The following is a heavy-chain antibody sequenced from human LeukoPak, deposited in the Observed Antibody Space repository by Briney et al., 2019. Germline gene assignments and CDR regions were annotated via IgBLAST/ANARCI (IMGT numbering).Heavy chain of an antibody. D-gene: IGHD2-15*01. Sequence: SQTLSLTCAVSGGSISSGGYSWSWIRQPPGKGLEWMGYIYHSGSTYYNPSLKSRVTISVDRSKNQFSLKLSSVTAADTAVYYCARADCSGGSCYYGHAFDIWGQGTMVTVSS. V-gene: IGHV4-30-2*01. CDR2: IYHSGST. J-gene: IGHJ3*02. CDR3: ARADCSGGSCYYGHAFDI. CDR1: GGSISSGGYS.